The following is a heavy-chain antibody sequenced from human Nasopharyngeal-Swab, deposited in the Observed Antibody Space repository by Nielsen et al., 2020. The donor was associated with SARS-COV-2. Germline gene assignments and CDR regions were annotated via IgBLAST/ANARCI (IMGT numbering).Heavy chain of an antibody. Sequence: GGSLRLSCAASGFVFRASAMHWVRQASGQGLEWLGLIGDKDHNYATTYGASVKGRFTISRDDSKNMAFLQMDSLKTEDTALYYCTTDFYFDYWGQGTLVTVSS. J-gene: IGHJ4*02. V-gene: IGHV3-73*01. CDR3: TTDFYFDY. CDR1: GFVFRASA. CDR2: IGDKDHNYAT.